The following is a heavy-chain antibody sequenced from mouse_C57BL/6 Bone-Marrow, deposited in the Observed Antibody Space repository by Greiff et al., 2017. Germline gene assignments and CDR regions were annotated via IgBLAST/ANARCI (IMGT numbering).Heavy chain of an antibody. V-gene: IGHV1-81*01. J-gene: IGHJ2*01. Sequence: VQLQQSGAELARPGASVKLSCKASGYTFTSYGISWVKQRTGQGLEWIGEIYPRSGNTYYNEKFKGKATLTAAKSSSTAYMKLRSLTSDDAAVYFCARSTGVVPDYWGQGTTLAVSS. CDR3: ARSTGVVPDY. D-gene: IGHD1-1*01. CDR1: GYTFTSYG. CDR2: IYPRSGNT.